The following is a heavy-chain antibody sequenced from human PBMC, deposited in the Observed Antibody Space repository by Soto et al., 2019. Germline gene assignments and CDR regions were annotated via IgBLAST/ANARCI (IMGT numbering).Heavy chain of an antibody. J-gene: IGHJ4*02. Sequence: QVQLVESGGGVVQPGRSLRLSCAASGFSFSIYGMNWVRQAPGKGLEWVAVIWYDGSNKYYADSVKGRFTISRDNSKSTLYVQMNSRRAEERAVFSCATEDKDNYGGEGGGFGHWGQVAQFTVSS. CDR3: ATEDKDNYGGEGGGFGH. CDR1: GFSFSIYG. D-gene: IGHD4-17*01. CDR2: IWYDGSNK. V-gene: IGHV3-33*01.